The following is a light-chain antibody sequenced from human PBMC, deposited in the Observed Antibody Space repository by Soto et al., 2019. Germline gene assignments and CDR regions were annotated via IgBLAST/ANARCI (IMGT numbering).Light chain of an antibody. CDR3: QQTYSTPPT. CDR2: GAS. V-gene: IGKV1-39*01. J-gene: IGKJ1*01. CDR1: QTINSY. Sequence: DIQMTQSPSSLSASVGDRVTITCRASQTINSYLNWFQQKPGKAPKLLIYGASSLQSGVPSRFSGSGSGTDFTLTISSLQPEDFATYYCQQTYSTPPTFGQGTKVDI.